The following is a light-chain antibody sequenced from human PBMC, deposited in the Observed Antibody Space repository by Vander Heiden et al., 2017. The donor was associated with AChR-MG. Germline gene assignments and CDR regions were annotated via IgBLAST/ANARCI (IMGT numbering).Light chain of an antibody. V-gene: IGKV1-33*01. CDR3: QQEESLPLT. J-gene: IGKJ4*01. CDR2: YVS. CDR1: QDSRRF. Sequence: DIQMTQSPSSLSASVGDRVSITCQASQDSRRFVNWYQQKAGKARQLLIYYVSNLDKGVPSRFSGSGFGTHFNLTITSLQPEDIATYYCQQEESLPLTFGGGTRVEIK.